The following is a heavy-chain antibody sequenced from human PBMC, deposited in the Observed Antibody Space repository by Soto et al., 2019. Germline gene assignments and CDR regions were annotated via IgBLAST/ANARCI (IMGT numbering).Heavy chain of an antibody. Sequence: QLQLQESGPGLVKPSETLSLTCTVSGGSISSRNYYWAWIRQPPGKGLEWIGSFYYSGCTYYKPSLKSRVSISVDTSKNQCSRKLSAVTAADTAVYYCARPIEGGSSGYYHWGQGTLVTVSS. CDR1: GGSISSRNYY. J-gene: IGHJ5*02. V-gene: IGHV4-39*01. CDR3: ARPIEGGSSGYYH. CDR2: FYYSGCT. D-gene: IGHD3-22*01.